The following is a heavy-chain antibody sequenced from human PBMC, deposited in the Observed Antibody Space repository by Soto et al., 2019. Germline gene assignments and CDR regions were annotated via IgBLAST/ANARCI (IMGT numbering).Heavy chain of an antibody. Sequence: EVQLLESGGGLVQPGGSLRLSRAASGFTFNIYAMSWVRQAPGKGLEWVSAISGSGGSTYYADSVKGRFTISRDNSKNTLYLQMNSLRAEDTAVYYCAKGVVVAATPGFWFDTWGQGTLLTVSS. D-gene: IGHD2-15*01. J-gene: IGHJ5*02. V-gene: IGHV3-23*01. CDR3: AKGVVVAATPGFWFDT. CDR1: GFTFNIYA. CDR2: ISGSGGST.